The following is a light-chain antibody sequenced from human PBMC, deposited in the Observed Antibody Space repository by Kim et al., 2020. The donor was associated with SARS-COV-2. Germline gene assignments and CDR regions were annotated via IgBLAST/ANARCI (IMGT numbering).Light chain of an antibody. CDR3: AAWDDSLNGYV. CDR2: SNN. Sequence: GQRVNIPCSGSSSNIGSNTVNWYQQLPGTAPKLLIYSNNQRPSGVPDRFSGSKSGTSASLAISGLQSEDEADYHCAAWDDSLNGYVFGTGTKVTVL. CDR1: SSNIGSNT. V-gene: IGLV1-44*01. J-gene: IGLJ1*01.